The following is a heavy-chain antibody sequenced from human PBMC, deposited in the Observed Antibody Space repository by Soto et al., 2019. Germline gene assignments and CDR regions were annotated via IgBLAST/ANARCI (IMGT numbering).Heavy chain of an antibody. D-gene: IGHD3-3*01. Sequence: PGGSLRLSCAASGFTFSGSAMHWVRQASGKGLEWVGRIRSKANSYATAYAASVKGRFTISRDDSKNTAYLQMNSLKTEDTAVYYCTRHYDFWSGSNPYYYYYYMDVWGKGTTVTVSS. CDR2: IRSKANSYAT. CDR1: GFTFSGSA. J-gene: IGHJ6*03. CDR3: TRHYDFWSGSNPYYYYYYMDV. V-gene: IGHV3-73*01.